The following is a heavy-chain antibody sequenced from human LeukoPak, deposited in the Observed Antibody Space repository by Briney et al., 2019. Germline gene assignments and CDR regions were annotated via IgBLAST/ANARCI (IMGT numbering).Heavy chain of an antibody. V-gene: IGHV1-69*13. CDR2: IIPIFGTA. Sequence: ASVKVSCKASGYTFTGYYMHWVRQAPGQGLEWMGGIIPIFGTANYAQKFQGRVTITADESTSTAYMELSSLRSEDTAVYYCARNYYDYVWGSYRYTGGPYLDYWGQGTLVTVSS. CDR1: GYTFTGYY. D-gene: IGHD3-16*02. J-gene: IGHJ4*02. CDR3: ARNYYDYVWGSYRYTGGPYLDY.